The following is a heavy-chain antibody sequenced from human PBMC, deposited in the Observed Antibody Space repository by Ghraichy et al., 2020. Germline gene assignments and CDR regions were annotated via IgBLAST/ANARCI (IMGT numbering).Heavy chain of an antibody. Sequence: ASVKVSCKVSGYTLTELSMHWVRQAPGKGLEWMGGFDPEDGETIYAQKFQGRVTMTEDTSTDTAYMELSSLRSEDTAVYYCATGDPFLAVTTYYYYYGMDVWGQGTTVTVSS. CDR3: ATGDPFLAVTTYYYYYGMDV. CDR1: GYTLTELS. J-gene: IGHJ6*02. CDR2: FDPEDGET. V-gene: IGHV1-24*01. D-gene: IGHD4-17*01.